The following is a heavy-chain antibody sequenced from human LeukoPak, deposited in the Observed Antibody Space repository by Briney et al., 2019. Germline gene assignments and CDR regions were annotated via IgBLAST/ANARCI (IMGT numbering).Heavy chain of an antibody. CDR3: VKDRSIAAPNNDFFDS. D-gene: IGHD6-6*01. CDR1: GFTFSNFW. Sequence: GGSLRLSCAASGFTFSNFWMHWVRQAPGKGLVWVALIYGDGSFTRYADSVKGRFTISRDNAKNTVYLQMNSLRVEDTAVYYCVKDRSIAAPNNDFFDSWGQGALVTVSS. V-gene: IGHV3-74*01. CDR2: IYGDGSFT. J-gene: IGHJ4*02.